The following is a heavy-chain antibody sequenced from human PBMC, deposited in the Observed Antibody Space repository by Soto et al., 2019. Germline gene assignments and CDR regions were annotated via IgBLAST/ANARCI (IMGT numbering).Heavy chain of an antibody. CDR3: VRERHCSSTNCYYFDH. CDR2: MSSGPTAI. Sequence: EVQLVESGGGLVQPGRSLRRSCAASGFTFSSYSMNWVRQAPGKGLEWVAYMSSGPTAIVYADSVKGRFTISGDNARNSLYLQMSSLRYEDTAVYYWVRERHCSSTNCYYFDHWGQGTLVTVSS. J-gene: IGHJ4*02. V-gene: IGHV3-48*02. CDR1: GFTFSSYS. D-gene: IGHD2-2*01.